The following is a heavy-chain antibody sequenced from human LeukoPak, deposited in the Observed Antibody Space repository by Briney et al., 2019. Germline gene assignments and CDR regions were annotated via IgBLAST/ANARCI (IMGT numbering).Heavy chain of an antibody. Sequence: GGSLRLSCAASGFTFSNSWLHWVRQAPGRGLVWVSRINERGSSTSYADSVKGRFTISRDNAKNTLYLQMNNLRADDTAVYYCAGGRLVATSKAVAIDYWGQGTLVTVSS. V-gene: IGHV3-74*01. J-gene: IGHJ4*02. CDR2: INERGSST. CDR3: AGGRLVATSKAVAIDY. CDR1: GFTFSNSW. D-gene: IGHD5-12*01.